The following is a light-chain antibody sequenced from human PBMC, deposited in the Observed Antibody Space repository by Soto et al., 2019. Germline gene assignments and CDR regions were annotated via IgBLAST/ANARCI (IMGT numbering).Light chain of an antibody. Sequence: QSALTQPPSVSGSPGQSVTISCTGTSSDIGTYNRVSWYRQSPGTAPRLMIYEVTNRPSGVPGRFSGSKSGSTASLTISGLRPEDEADYYCSSYTTTSSVIFGGGTKLTVL. V-gene: IGLV2-18*02. CDR2: EVT. J-gene: IGLJ2*01. CDR1: SSDIGTYNR. CDR3: SSYTTTSSVI.